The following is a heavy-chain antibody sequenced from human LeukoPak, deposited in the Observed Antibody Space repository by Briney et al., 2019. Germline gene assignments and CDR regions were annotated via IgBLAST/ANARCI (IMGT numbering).Heavy chain of an antibody. V-gene: IGHV1-24*01. Sequence: GASVKVSCKVSGYTLTELSMHWVRQAPGKGLEWMGGFDPEDGEAIYAQKFQGRVTMTEDTSTDTAYMELSSLRSEDTAVYYCATAVVGTIYVQHWGQGTLVTVSS. D-gene: IGHD5-12*01. CDR1: GYTLTELS. CDR3: ATAVVGTIYVQH. CDR2: FDPEDGEA. J-gene: IGHJ1*01.